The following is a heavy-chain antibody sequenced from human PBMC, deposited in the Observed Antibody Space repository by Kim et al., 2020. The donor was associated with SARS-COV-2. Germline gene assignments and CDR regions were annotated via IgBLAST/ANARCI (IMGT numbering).Heavy chain of an antibody. CDR1: GYTFTSYG. CDR3: ARLAHYGDYVFYYYYYGMDV. D-gene: IGHD4-17*01. V-gene: IGHV1-18*04. J-gene: IGHJ6*02. CDR2: ISAYNGNT. Sequence: ASVKVSCKASGYTFTSYGISWVRQAPGQGLEWMGWISAYNGNTNYAQKLQGRVTMTTDKSTSTAYMELRSLRSDDTAVYYCARLAHYGDYVFYYYYYGMDVWGQGTTVTVSS.